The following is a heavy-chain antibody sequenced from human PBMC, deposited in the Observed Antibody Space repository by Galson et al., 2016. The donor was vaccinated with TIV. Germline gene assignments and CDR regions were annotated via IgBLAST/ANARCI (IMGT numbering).Heavy chain of an antibody. CDR2: VYPGDSQT. D-gene: IGHD3-10*01. J-gene: IGHJ4*02. CDR1: EYFFGAYW. V-gene: IGHV5-51*01. CDR3: ARLQGIGSGSYYGF. Sequence: QSGAEVKKPGESLRISCKASEYFFGAYWIGWVRQMSGKGLEWMGIVYPGDSQTRYSPSFEGQVTLSVDKSISTAYLQWSSLRASDTAMYSVARLQGIGSGSYYGFWGQGTLVTVSS.